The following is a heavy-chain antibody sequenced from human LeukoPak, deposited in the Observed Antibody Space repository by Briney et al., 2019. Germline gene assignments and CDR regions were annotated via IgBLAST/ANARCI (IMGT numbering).Heavy chain of an antibody. J-gene: IGHJ4*02. CDR3: ARGIESYGDYGY. D-gene: IGHD4-17*01. CDR1: GGSIRGSY. CDR2: MYNSGST. Sequence: SETLSLTCTVSGGSIRGSYWSWIRQPPGKGLEWIAYMYNSGSTNYNPPLKSRVTISIDTSKNQFSLKLSSLTAADTAIYYCARGIESYGDYGYWGQGILVTVSS. V-gene: IGHV4-59*01.